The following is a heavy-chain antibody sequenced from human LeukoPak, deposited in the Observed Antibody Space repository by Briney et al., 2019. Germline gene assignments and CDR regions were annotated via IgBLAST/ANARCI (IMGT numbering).Heavy chain of an antibody. CDR2: IYYSGST. J-gene: IGHJ3*02. CDR3: ARHDSSGQGAFDI. Sequence: SETLSLTCTVSGGSIRSSSYYWGWIRQPPGKGLEWIGSIYYSGSTYYNPSLKRRVTISVDTSKNQFSLKLSSVTAADTAVYYCARHDSSGQGAFDIWGQGTMVTVSS. V-gene: IGHV4-39*01. CDR1: GGSIRSSSYY. D-gene: IGHD3-22*01.